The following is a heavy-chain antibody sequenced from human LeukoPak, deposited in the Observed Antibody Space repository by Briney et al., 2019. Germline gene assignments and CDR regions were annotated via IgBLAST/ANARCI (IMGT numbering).Heavy chain of an antibody. D-gene: IGHD3-3*01. CDR3: AKGAYDFWSGYYRHWFDP. CDR2: IYSGGST. Sequence: GGSLRLSCAASGFTVSSNYMSWVRQAPGKGLEWVSVIYSGGSTYYADSVKGRFTISRDNSKNTLYLQMNSLRAEDTAVYYCAKGAYDFWSGYYRHWFDPWGQGTLVTVSS. J-gene: IGHJ5*02. CDR1: GFTVSSNY. V-gene: IGHV3-53*01.